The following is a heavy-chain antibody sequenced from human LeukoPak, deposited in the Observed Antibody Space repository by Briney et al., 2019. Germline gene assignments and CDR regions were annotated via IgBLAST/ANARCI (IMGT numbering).Heavy chain of an antibody. V-gene: IGHV3-11*04. J-gene: IGHJ6*02. Sequence: PGGSLRLSCAASGFTFSDYYMSWIRQAPGKGPEWVSYISTTGSTIHYTDSVKGRFTFSRDNAKNSLYLQMNSLRAEDTAVYYCARGSDGRGGTFYYYYGMDVWGQGTTVTVSS. CDR1: GFTFSDYY. D-gene: IGHD2/OR15-2a*01. CDR2: ISTTGSTI. CDR3: ARGSDGRGGTFYYYYGMDV.